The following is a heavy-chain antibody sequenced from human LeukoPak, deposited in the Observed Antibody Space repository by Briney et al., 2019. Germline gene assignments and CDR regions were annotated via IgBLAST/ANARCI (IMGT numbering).Heavy chain of an antibody. Sequence: GGSLRLSCVVSGFTFSTSWMHWVRQVPGKGLMWVSRIKSDGSSSSYADSVKGRFTISIDNAKNTLYLQMDSLRAEDTAVYYCARGYTYGSIDYWGQGTLVTVSS. J-gene: IGHJ4*02. V-gene: IGHV3-74*01. CDR1: GFTFSTSW. CDR3: ARGYTYGSIDY. D-gene: IGHD5-18*01. CDR2: IKSDGSSS.